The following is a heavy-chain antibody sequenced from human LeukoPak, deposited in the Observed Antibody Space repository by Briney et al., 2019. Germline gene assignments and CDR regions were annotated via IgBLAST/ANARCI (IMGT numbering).Heavy chain of an antibody. V-gene: IGHV3-21*01. CDR3: ARGGTGSGKAFDC. CDR1: GITFSNYN. CDR2: ITSSSSYT. D-gene: IGHD6-19*01. Sequence: GGSLRLSCAAPGITFSNYNMNWVRQAPGKGLEWISSITSSSSYTFYADSVKGRFTISRDNAKNSLYLQMNSLRAEDTAVYYCARGGTGSGKAFDCWGQGTLVTVSS. J-gene: IGHJ4*02.